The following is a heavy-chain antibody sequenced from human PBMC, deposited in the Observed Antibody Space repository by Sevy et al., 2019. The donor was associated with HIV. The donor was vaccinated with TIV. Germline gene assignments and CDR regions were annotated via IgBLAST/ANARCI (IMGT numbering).Heavy chain of an antibody. J-gene: IGHJ4*02. CDR2: IYSGGST. Sequence: GGSLRLSCAASGFTVSSNYMSWVRQAPGKGLEWVSVIYSGGSTYYADSVKGRFTISRDNSKNMLYLQMNSLRAEDTAVYYCARDDIAAAGSDYWGQGTLVTVSS. V-gene: IGHV3-53*01. CDR3: ARDDIAAAGSDY. D-gene: IGHD6-13*01. CDR1: GFTVSSNY.